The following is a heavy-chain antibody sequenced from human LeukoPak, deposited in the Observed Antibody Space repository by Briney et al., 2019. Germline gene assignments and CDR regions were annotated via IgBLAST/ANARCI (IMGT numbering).Heavy chain of an antibody. CDR1: GYTFTSYD. CDR3: ARSPWGDYYYGMDV. D-gene: IGHD7-27*01. J-gene: IGHJ6*02. Sequence: SVTVSCKASGYTFTSYDINWVRQATGQGLEWMGWMNPNSGNTGYAQKFQGRVTMTRNTSISTAYMELSSLRSEDTAVYYCARSPWGDYYYGMDVWGQGTTVTVSS. V-gene: IGHV1-8*01. CDR2: MNPNSGNT.